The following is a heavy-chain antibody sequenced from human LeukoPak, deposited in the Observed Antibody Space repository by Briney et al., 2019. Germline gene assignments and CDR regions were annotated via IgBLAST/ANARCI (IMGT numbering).Heavy chain of an antibody. CDR3: ARARTLWELHFGY. CDR1: GYTFTGYY. V-gene: IGHV1-2*02. D-gene: IGHD1-26*01. CDR2: INPNSGGT. Sequence: GASVKVSCKASGYTFTGYYMHWVRQAPGQGLEWMGWINPNSGGTNYAQKFQGRVTMTRDTSISTAYMELSRLRSDDTAVYYCARARTLWELHFGYWGQGTLVTVSS. J-gene: IGHJ4*02.